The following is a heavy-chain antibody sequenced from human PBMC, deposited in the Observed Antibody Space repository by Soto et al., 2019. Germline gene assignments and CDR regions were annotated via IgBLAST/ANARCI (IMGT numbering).Heavy chain of an antibody. CDR1: GGSISNCY. D-gene: IGHD3-16*01. Sequence: SEXLSVTGTVSGGSISNCYWRWIPAPPGKGLEWIGYIYYSGSTNCNPSLKSRVTISVDTSKNQFSLKLSSVTAADTAVYYCARHNGPLYVGYYYDMDVWGQGTPVTVSS. V-gene: IGHV4-59*08. CDR2: IYYSGST. CDR3: ARHNGPLYVGYYYDMDV. J-gene: IGHJ6*02.